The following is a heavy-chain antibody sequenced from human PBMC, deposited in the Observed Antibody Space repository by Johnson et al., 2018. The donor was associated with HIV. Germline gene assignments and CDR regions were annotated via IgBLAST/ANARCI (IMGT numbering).Heavy chain of an antibody. D-gene: IGHD3-3*01. CDR3: ARGPILEWLSGDGFDM. J-gene: IGHJ3*02. Sequence: QMLLVESGGGVVQPGRSLRLSCAASGFRFSNYALHWVRQTPGKGLEWVALISDDGSNIYYADSVKGQFTISRANSKNTLHLQMNSLRVEDTAMYYCARGPILEWLSGDGFDMWGQGTMVTVSS. CDR1: GFRFSNYA. V-gene: IGHV3-30-3*01. CDR2: ISDDGSNI.